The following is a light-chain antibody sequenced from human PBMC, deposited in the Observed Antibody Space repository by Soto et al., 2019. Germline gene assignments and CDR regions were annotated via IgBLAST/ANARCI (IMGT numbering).Light chain of an antibody. J-gene: IGKJ5*01. CDR2: DAS. Sequence: EVVLSQSPATLSLSPGERATLSCRASQSVSSYLAWYQQKPGQAPRLLIYDASNRATGIPARFSGSGSGTEFTLTISSLQSEDFAVYYCQQRNVWPPVTFGQGTRLAI. V-gene: IGKV3-11*01. CDR3: QQRNVWPPVT. CDR1: QSVSSY.